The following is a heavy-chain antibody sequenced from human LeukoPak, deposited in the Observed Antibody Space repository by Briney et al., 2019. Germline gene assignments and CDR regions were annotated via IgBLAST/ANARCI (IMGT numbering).Heavy chain of an antibody. Sequence: GGSLRLSCAASGFTFSTYAMSWVRQAPGKGLEWVSAVSSGASSTYYADSVRGRFTISRDNSKNTLYLQMNSLSADDTAVYYCARDARGSEGFWGQGTLVTVSS. D-gene: IGHD3-10*01. CDR1: GFTFSTYA. CDR3: ARDARGSEGF. CDR2: VSSGASST. J-gene: IGHJ4*02. V-gene: IGHV3-23*01.